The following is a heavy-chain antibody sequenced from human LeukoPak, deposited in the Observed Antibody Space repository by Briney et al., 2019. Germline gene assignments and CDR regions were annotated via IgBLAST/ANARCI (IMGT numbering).Heavy chain of an antibody. D-gene: IGHD3-22*01. CDR3: ARELSPVVKYYFEY. J-gene: IGHJ4*02. V-gene: IGHV3-23*01. CDR2: ISGSGGST. Sequence: GGSLRLSCAASGFTFSSYAMSWVRQAPGRGLEWVSGISGSGGSTYHADSVKGRFTISRDNSKNTLYLRMNSLRAEDTALYYCARELSPVVKYYFEYWGQGTLVTVSP. CDR1: GFTFSSYA.